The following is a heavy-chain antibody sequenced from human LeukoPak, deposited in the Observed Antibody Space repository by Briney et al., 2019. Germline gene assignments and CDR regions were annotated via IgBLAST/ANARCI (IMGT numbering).Heavy chain of an antibody. CDR3: ARLTRLSTSPDRYYLDY. Sequence: SETLSLTCNVSGDSISGYSWNWIRQPPGKGLEWIGYIYTSGTTNYNPSLKSRVSMSLDTSKNQFSLKLRSVSAADRAVYYCARLTRLSTSPDRYYLDYWGQGTLVTVSS. V-gene: IGHV4-4*09. CDR1: GDSISGYS. J-gene: IGHJ4*02. D-gene: IGHD6-6*01. CDR2: IYTSGTT.